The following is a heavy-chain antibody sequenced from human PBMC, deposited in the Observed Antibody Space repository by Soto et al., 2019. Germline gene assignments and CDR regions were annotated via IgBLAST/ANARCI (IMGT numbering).Heavy chain of an antibody. V-gene: IGHV1-69*13. CDR1: GGTFSSYA. Sequence: SVKVSCKASGGTFSSYAISWVRQAPGQGLEWMGGIIPIFGTANYAQKFQGRVTITANESTSTAYMELSSLRSEDTAMYYCARFGRWLQIQVGGAAFDIWGQGTMVTVSS. D-gene: IGHD5-12*01. J-gene: IGHJ3*02. CDR2: IIPIFGTA. CDR3: ARFGRWLQIQVGGAAFDI.